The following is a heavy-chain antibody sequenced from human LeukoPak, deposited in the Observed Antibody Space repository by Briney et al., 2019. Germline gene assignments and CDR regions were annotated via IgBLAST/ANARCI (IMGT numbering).Heavy chain of an antibody. CDR3: ARFYLMDV. V-gene: IGHV3-48*01. J-gene: IGHJ6*03. CDR2: ISSSSRTT. Sequence: GGSLRLSCAASGFTFSSYSMNWVRQAPGKGLEWVSYISSSSRTTYYTDSVKGRFTISRDNAKNSLYLQMNSLRAEDTAVYYCARFYLMDVWGKGTTVTVSS. CDR1: GFTFSSYS.